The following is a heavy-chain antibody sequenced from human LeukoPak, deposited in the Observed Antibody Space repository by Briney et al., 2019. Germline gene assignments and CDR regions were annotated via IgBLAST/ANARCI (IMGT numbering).Heavy chain of an antibody. Sequence: GGSLRLSCTASGFTFGDYAMRWVRQAPGKGLEWVGHIQSKTDGGNTDYAAPVKGRFTISRDDSKNTLYLQMNSLKTEDTAVYYCTTAADILTGYYIRGPFPGVYWGQGTLVTVSS. V-gene: IGHV3-15*01. D-gene: IGHD3-9*01. J-gene: IGHJ4*02. CDR3: TTAADILTGYYIRGPFPGVY. CDR1: GFTFGDYA. CDR2: IQSKTDGGNT.